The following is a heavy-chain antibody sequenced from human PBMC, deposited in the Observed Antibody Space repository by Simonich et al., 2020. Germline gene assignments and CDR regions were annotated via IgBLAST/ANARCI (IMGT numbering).Heavy chain of an antibody. J-gene: IGHJ3*02. D-gene: IGHD4-4*01. Sequence: EVQLVESGGGLVQPGGSLRLSCAASGFTFSSYWMHWVRQAPGKGLVGVVRINSDGSSTSDADSVKGRFTISRDNAKNTLYLQMNRLGAEDTAVYYCARDYSNYDAFDIWGQGTMVTVSS. CDR2: INSDGSST. CDR1: GFTFSSYW. V-gene: IGHV3-74*01. CDR3: ARDYSNYDAFDI.